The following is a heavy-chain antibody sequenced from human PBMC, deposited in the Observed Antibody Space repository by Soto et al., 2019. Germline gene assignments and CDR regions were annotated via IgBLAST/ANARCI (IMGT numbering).Heavy chain of an antibody. J-gene: IGHJ3*02. D-gene: IGHD1-26*01. V-gene: IGHV4-59*01. CDR3: ARGGVGATRPYAFDI. CDR1: GGSISSYY. CDR2: IYYSGST. Sequence: SETLSLTCTVSGGSISSYYWSWIRQPPGKGLEWIGYIYYSGSTNYNPSLKSRVTISVDTSKNQFSLKLSSVTAADTAVYYCARGGVGATRPYAFDIWGQGTMVTVSS.